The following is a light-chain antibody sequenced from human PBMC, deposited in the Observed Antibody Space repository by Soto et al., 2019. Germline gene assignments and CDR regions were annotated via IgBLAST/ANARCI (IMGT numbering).Light chain of an antibody. CDR1: QSVSSSY. V-gene: IGKV3-20*01. CDR2: GAS. Sequence: EIVLTQSPGTLSLSPGERATLSCRASQSVSSSYLAWYQQKPGQAPRLLIYGASSRATGIPDRFSGSGSGTDFNHTISRLEPEDFAVYYCQQYGSSPRTFGQGTNVEIK. J-gene: IGKJ1*01. CDR3: QQYGSSPRT.